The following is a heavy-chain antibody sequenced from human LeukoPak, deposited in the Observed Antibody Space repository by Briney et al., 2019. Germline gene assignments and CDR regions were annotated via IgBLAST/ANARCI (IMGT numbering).Heavy chain of an antibody. J-gene: IGHJ4*02. CDR1: GFTFSNFW. Sequence: GGSLRLSCAASGFTFSNFWMHWVRQAPGKGLVWVALIYGDGSFTRYADSVKGRFTISRDNAKNTVYLQMNSLRAEDTAVYYCARDRLNYYDSSGLDYWGQGTLVTVSS. CDR3: ARDRLNYYDSSGLDY. D-gene: IGHD3-22*01. CDR2: IYGDGSFT. V-gene: IGHV3-74*01.